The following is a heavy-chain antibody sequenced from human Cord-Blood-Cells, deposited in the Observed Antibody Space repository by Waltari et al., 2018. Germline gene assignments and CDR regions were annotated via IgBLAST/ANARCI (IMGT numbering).Heavy chain of an antibody. J-gene: IGHJ5*02. CDR3: ARVGEPYYDILTGYPNWFDP. V-gene: IGHV1-69*01. Sequence: QVQLVQSGAEVKKPGSSVKVSCKASGGTFSSYAISWVRQAPGQGLEWMGGTIPIVDTANYAQKFQGRVTITADESTSTAYMELSSLRSEDTAVYYCARVGEPYYDILTGYPNWFDPWGQGTLVTVSS. CDR1: GGTFSSYA. CDR2: TIPIVDTA. D-gene: IGHD3-9*01.